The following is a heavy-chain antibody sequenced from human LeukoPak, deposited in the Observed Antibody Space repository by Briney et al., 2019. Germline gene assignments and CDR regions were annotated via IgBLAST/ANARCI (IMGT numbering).Heavy chain of an antibody. J-gene: IGHJ5*02. V-gene: IGHV1-2*04. Sequence: ASVKVSCKASGYTFTGYYMHWVRRAPGQGLEWMGWINPNSGGTNYAQKFQGWVTMTRDTSISTAYMELSRLRSDDTAVYYCAREMATISNWFDPWGQGTLVTVSS. CDR2: INPNSGGT. CDR1: GYTFTGYY. CDR3: AREMATISNWFDP. D-gene: IGHD5-24*01.